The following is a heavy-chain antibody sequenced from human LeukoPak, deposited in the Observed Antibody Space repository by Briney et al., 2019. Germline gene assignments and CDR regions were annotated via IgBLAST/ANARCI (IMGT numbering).Heavy chain of an antibody. CDR2: ISGSDGST. D-gene: IGHD2-2*01. CDR1: GFTFSRYA. J-gene: IGHJ4*02. CDR3: AREVSCDTTTCYAGMPPDY. V-gene: IGHV3-23*01. Sequence: GGSLRLSCAASGFTFSRYAMSWVRQTPEKGLEWVSVISGSDGSTYYADSVRGRFTISRDDSGNTLFLQMNSLRAEDTAVYYCAREVSCDTTTCYAGMPPDYWGQGTLVTLSS.